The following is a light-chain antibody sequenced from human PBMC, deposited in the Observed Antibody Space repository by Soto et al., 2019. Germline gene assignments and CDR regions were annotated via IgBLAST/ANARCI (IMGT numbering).Light chain of an antibody. CDR2: GAS. V-gene: IGKV3-15*01. Sequence: EIVMTQSPATLSVSPGERATLSCRASQSVSSNLAWYQQKPGQAPRLLIYGASTRATGIPARFSGSGSGTEFTLTISSLRSEDFAVYYCQQYNNWPRKFGQGTKVEIK. CDR3: QQYNNWPRK. CDR1: QSVSSN. J-gene: IGKJ1*01.